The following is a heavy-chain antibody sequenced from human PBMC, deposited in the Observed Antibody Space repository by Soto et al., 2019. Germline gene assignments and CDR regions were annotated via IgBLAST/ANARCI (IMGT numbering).Heavy chain of an antibody. Sequence: SVKVSCKASGGTFSSDAVSWVRQAPGQGLEWMGGLIPILGTTHYAQKFQGRVTITADESTNTAYMELSSLRSDDTAVYYCARASGYVSGWYHDYXGQGTRVTVS. J-gene: IGHJ4*02. CDR2: LIPILGTT. V-gene: IGHV1-69*13. CDR3: ARASGYVSGWYHDY. D-gene: IGHD6-19*01. CDR1: GGTFSSDA.